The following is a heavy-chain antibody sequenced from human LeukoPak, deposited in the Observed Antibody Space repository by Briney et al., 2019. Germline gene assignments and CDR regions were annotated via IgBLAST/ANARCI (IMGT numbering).Heavy chain of an antibody. CDR1: GFTFDDYG. CDR2: INWNGGST. D-gene: IGHD3-16*01. Sequence: GGSLRLSCAASGFTFDDYGMSWVRQAPGKGLEWVSGINWNGGSTGYADSVKGRFTISRDNAKNSLYLQMNSLRAEDTALYYCARVRGRYGPYYFDYWGQGTLVTVSS. V-gene: IGHV3-20*04. J-gene: IGHJ4*02. CDR3: ARVRGRYGPYYFDY.